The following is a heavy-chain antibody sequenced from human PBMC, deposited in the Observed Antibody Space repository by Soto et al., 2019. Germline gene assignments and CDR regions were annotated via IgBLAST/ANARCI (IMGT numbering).Heavy chain of an antibody. Sequence: SETLSLTCTVSGGSISSYYWSWIRQPPGKGLEWIGYIYYSGSTNYGPSLKSRVTISVDTSKDQFSLKLSSVTAADTAVYYCARGDYVWGSFPLFDYCLHGTLVTVSS. D-gene: IGHD3-16*01. CDR2: IYYSGST. CDR3: ARGDYVWGSFPLFDY. J-gene: IGHJ4*01. V-gene: IGHV4-59*01. CDR1: GGSISSYY.